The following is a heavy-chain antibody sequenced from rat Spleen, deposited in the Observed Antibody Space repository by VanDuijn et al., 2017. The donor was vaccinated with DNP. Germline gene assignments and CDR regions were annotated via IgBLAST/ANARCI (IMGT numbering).Heavy chain of an antibody. CDR3: ARQGNNFGYFDF. J-gene: IGHJ1*01. V-gene: IGHV5-22*01. CDR1: GFSFSDYY. Sequence: EVQLVESGGGLVQPRRSLKLSCAASGFSFSDYYMAWVRQAPKKGLEWVAAISYEGSSTYYGDSVKGRFTISRDNAKGTLYLQMNSLRSEETATYYCARQGNNFGYFDFWGPGTMVTVSS. D-gene: IGHD1-10*01. CDR2: ISYEGSST.